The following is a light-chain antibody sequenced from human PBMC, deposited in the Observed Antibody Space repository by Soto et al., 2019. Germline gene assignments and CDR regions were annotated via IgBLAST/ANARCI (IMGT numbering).Light chain of an antibody. Sequence: VLAQSPATLSLSPAERATLSCGASQSVSRNLAWHQQKPGQAPRILMYDASTRATGISARFSGSGSGTEFTLTISSLQSEDFAVYYCQQYHNWPITLGQGTLLEVK. CDR2: DAS. V-gene: IGKV3-15*01. J-gene: IGKJ5*01. CDR3: QQYHNWPIT. CDR1: QSVSRN.